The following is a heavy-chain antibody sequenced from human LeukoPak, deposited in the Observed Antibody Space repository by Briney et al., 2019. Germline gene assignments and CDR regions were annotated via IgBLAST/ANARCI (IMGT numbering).Heavy chain of an antibody. D-gene: IGHD3-22*01. J-gene: IGHJ2*01. CDR1: GFTFSSYS. V-gene: IGHV3-21*01. CDR2: ISSSSSYV. CDR3: ARMAFDSSGQRSDWYFDL. Sequence: GGSLRLSCAASGFTFSSYSMNWVRQAPGKGLEWVSSISSSSSYVYYADSVKGRFTISRDNAKNSLYLQMNSLRAEDTAVYYCARMAFDSSGQRSDWYFDLWGRGTLVTVSS.